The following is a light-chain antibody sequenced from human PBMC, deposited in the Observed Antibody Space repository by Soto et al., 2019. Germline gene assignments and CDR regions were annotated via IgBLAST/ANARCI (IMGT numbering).Light chain of an antibody. V-gene: IGKV3-15*01. Sequence: EKVMTQSPATLSMSPEERATLSCRASQSVNNFLAWYQQKPGQAPRLLIYGASTRATGIPARFSGSGSGTEFTLTISSLQSEDFAVHYCQQYSNWPSWTIGQGTKVEVK. CDR1: QSVNNF. CDR2: GAS. J-gene: IGKJ1*01. CDR3: QQYSNWPSWT.